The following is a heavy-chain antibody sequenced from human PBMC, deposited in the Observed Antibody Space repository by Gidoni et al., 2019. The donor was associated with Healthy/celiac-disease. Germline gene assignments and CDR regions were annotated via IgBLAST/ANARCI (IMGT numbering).Heavy chain of an antibody. CDR1: GFTFDDYA. D-gene: IGHD6-19*01. CDR3: AKDISSSGWYYFDY. CDR2: ISWNSGSI. J-gene: IGHJ4*02. Sequence: EVQLVESGGGLVQPGRSLRLSCAASGFTFDDYAMHWVRPAPGKGLEWVSGISWNSGSIGYADSVKGRFTISRDNAKNSLYLQMNSLRAEDTALYYCAKDISSSGWYYFDYWGQGTLVTVSS. V-gene: IGHV3-9*01.